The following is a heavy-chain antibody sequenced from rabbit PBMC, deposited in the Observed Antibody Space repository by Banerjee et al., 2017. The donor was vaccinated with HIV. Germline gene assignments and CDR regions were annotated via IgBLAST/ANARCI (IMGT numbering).Heavy chain of an antibody. D-gene: IGHD1-1*01. CDR1: GFSFSNKYV. J-gene: IGHJ4*01. CDR3: ARDLAAVIGWNFNL. V-gene: IGHV1S45*01. CDR2: INTSSGNT. Sequence: QEQLEESGGGLVQPEGSLTLTCTASGFSFSNKYVMCWVRQAPGKGLEWIACINTSSGNTVYASWAKGRFTISRTSSTTVTLQMTSLTGADTATYFCARDLAAVIGWNFNLWGPGTLVTVS.